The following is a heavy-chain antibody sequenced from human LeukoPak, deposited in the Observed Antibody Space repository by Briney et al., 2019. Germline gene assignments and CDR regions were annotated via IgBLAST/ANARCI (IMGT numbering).Heavy chain of an antibody. J-gene: IGHJ4*02. D-gene: IGHD4-23*01. CDR1: GGSISSGGYY. Sequence: PSQTLSLTCTVSGGSISSGGYYWSWIRQHPGKGLEWIGYIYYSGSTYYNPSLKSRVTISVDTSKNQFSLKLSSVTAADTAVYYCARVGHGGNSYCFDYWGQGTLVTVSS. CDR3: ARVGHGGNSYCFDY. V-gene: IGHV4-31*03. CDR2: IYYSGST.